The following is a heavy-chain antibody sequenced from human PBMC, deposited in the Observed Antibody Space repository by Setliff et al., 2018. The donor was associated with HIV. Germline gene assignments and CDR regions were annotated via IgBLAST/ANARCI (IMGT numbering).Heavy chain of an antibody. CDR3: ARIIAGVPH. Sequence: PGGSLRLSCAASGFTLSGYWMHWVRQAPGKGLVWVSRISGDGSTIDYADSVKGRFTISRDNANNMLYLQMNSLRAEDTAVYYCARIIAGVPHWGQGTLVTVSS. CDR1: GFTLSGYW. J-gene: IGHJ1*01. D-gene: IGHD6-13*01. V-gene: IGHV3-74*01. CDR2: ISGDGSTI.